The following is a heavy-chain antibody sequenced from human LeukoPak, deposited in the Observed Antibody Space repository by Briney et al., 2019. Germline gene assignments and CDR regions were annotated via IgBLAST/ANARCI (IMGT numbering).Heavy chain of an antibody. CDR1: GGSINNYY. CDR3: ARGRYCSADICSGGDAFDI. J-gene: IGHJ3*02. CDR2: IYTRGST. V-gene: IGHV4-4*07. D-gene: IGHD2-15*01. Sequence: SETLSLTCTVSGGSINNYYWSWIRQPAGKGLEWIGRIYTRGSTNYNPSLKSRVTMSVDTSKNHFSLKLSSVTAADTAVYYCARGRYCSADICSGGDAFDIWGQGTMVSVSS.